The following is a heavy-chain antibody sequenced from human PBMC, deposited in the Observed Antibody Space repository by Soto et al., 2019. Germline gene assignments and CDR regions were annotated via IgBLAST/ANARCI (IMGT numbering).Heavy chain of an antibody. J-gene: IGHJ6*02. V-gene: IGHV3-23*01. CDR2: ISSRGDRT. Sequence: PGGSLGLSCAGSGFIFKNYALNWVRQAPGKGLEWVSIISSRGDRTSYAESVKGRFTISRDDSKNTLFLHMNSLGAEDTAVYYCAKETGYSYGFQPNALDVWGQGTTVTVSS. CDR3: AKETGYSYGFQPNALDV. CDR1: GFIFKNYA. D-gene: IGHD5-18*01.